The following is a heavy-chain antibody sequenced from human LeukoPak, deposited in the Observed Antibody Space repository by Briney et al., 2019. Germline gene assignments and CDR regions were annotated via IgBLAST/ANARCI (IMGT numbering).Heavy chain of an antibody. Sequence: GASVKVSCKASGGTFSSYAISWVRQAPGQGLEWMGRIIPILGIANYAQKFQGRVTMTRDTSTSTVYMELSSLRSEDTAVYYCARDDDYGYYYFDYWGQGTLVTVSS. V-gene: IGHV1-69*04. D-gene: IGHD4-17*01. CDR1: GGTFSSYA. CDR3: ARDDDYGYYYFDY. CDR2: IIPILGIA. J-gene: IGHJ4*02.